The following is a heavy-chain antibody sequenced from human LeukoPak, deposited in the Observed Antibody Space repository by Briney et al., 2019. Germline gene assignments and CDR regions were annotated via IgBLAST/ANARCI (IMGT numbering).Heavy chain of an antibody. Sequence: GGSLRLSCAASGFTFSNAWMSWVRQAPGKGLEWVGRIKSKTDGGTTDYAAPVKGRFTISRDDSKNTLYLQMNSLKTEDTAVYYCTTDDYYYDSSGYSRWGQGTLVTVSS. V-gene: IGHV3-15*01. J-gene: IGHJ4*02. D-gene: IGHD3-22*01. CDR3: TTDDYYYDSSGYSR. CDR1: GFTFSNAW. CDR2: IKSKTDGGTT.